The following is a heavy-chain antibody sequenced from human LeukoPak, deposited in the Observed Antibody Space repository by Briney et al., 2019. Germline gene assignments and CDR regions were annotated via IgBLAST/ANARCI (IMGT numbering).Heavy chain of an antibody. D-gene: IGHD3-10*01. CDR3: VRYYGSGRDADY. Sequence: GSLRLSCAASGFTFSNYAMSWVRKPPGKGLGWIGSIFYDGSADYHPSLKSRVTISVDTSKNIFSLKVKSVTAADTAVYFCVRYYGSGRDADYWGQGTLVTVSS. J-gene: IGHJ4*02. CDR1: GFTFSNYA. V-gene: IGHV4-38-2*01. CDR2: IFYDGSA.